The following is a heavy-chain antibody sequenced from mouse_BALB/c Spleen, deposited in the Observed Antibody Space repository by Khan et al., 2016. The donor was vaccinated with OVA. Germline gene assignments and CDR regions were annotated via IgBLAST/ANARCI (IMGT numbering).Heavy chain of an antibody. J-gene: IGHJ4*01. CDR1: GYIFTSYW. CDR2: IYPGTGST. V-gene: IGHV1S132*01. D-gene: IGHD2-5*01. Sequence: QVQLKQSGAELVRPGASVKLSCKTSGYIFTSYWIHWVKQRSGQGLAWIARIYPGTGSTYYNEQFKGKATLTADKSSSTAYLQLSSLTSADSADYFYARSHDNSTYAMDYWGQGTSVTVSA. CDR3: ARSHDNSTYAMDY.